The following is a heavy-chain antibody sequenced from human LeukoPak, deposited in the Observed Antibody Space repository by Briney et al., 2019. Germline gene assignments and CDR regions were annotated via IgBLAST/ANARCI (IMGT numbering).Heavy chain of an antibody. Sequence: SQTLSLTCAISGDSVSSKSAAWNWIRQSPSRGLEWLGRTYYRSKWYHEYAVSVKSRITINPDTSKNQFSLQLNSVTAADTAVYYCARTFYYDSSGYYYAYWGQGTLVTVSS. V-gene: IGHV6-1*01. J-gene: IGHJ4*02. CDR1: GDSVSSKSAA. CDR2: TYYRSKWYH. CDR3: ARTFYYDSSGYYYAY. D-gene: IGHD3-22*01.